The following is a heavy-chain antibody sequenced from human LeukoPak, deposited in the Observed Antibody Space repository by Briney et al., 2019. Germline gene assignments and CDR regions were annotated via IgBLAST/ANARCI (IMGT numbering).Heavy chain of an antibody. CDR2: ISYDGSNK. CDR1: GFTFSSYA. D-gene: IGHD6-19*01. V-gene: IGHV3-30-3*01. Sequence: GGSQRLSCAASGFTFSSYAMHWVRQAPGKGLEWVAVISYDGSNKYYADSVKGRFTISRDNSKNTLYLQMNSLRAEDTAVYYCARETGYSSGWSNYFDYWGQGALVTVSS. J-gene: IGHJ4*02. CDR3: ARETGYSSGWSNYFDY.